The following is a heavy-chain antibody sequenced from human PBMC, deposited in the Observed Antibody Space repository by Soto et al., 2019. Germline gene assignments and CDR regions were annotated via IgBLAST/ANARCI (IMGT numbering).Heavy chain of an antibody. V-gene: IGHV3-30*18. D-gene: IGHD6-19*01. CDR3: AKAKLAVAVAAPFDY. CDR1: GFTFSSYG. CDR2: ISYDGSNK. J-gene: IGHJ4*02. Sequence: QVQLVESGGGVVQPGRSLRLSCAASGFTFSSYGMHWVRQAPGKGLEWVAVISYDGSNKYYADSVKGRFTISRDNSKNTLYLQMNSLRAEDTAVYYCAKAKLAVAVAAPFDYWGQGTLVTVSS.